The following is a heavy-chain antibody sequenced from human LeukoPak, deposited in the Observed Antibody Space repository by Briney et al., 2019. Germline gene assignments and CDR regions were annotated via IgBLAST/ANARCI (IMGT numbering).Heavy chain of an antibody. J-gene: IGHJ4*02. CDR1: GGSISTYY. Sequence: PSETLSLTCTVSGGSISTYYWSWMRQPPGRGLEWIGYIYYSGSTNYNPSLKSRVTISVDTSKNQFSLKLSSVIAADTAVYYCARWYSSGWAFDYWGQGTLVTVSS. D-gene: IGHD6-19*01. CDR3: ARWYSSGWAFDY. V-gene: IGHV4-59*08. CDR2: IYYSGST.